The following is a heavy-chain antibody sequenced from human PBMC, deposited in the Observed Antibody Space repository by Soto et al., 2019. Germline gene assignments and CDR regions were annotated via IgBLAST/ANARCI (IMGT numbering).Heavy chain of an antibody. Sequence: GGSLRLSCAASGFAFSSYSMNWVRQAPGKGLEWVSSISSSTSYIYYADSVKGRFTISRDNAKNSLYLQMNSLRAEDTAVYYCARVVDYYDPYYYYGMDVWGQGTTVTVSS. CDR3: ARVVDYYDPYYYYGMDV. J-gene: IGHJ6*02. CDR2: ISSSTSYI. D-gene: IGHD3-22*01. CDR1: GFAFSSYS. V-gene: IGHV3-21*01.